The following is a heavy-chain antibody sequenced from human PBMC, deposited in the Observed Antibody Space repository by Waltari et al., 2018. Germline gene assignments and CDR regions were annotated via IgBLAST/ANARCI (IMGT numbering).Heavy chain of an antibody. J-gene: IGHJ4*02. CDR3: TRDRGADFDY. Sequence: EVQLVESGGGIVQPGGSLRLSCAASGFTFSDYWMHWARQAPGKGLVWVAHINSDATSTRYADSVKGRFTISRDSAKSTLYLQMNSLRAEDTAVYYCTRDRGADFDYWGQGTLVTVSS. CDR2: INSDATST. V-gene: IGHV3-74*01. CDR1: GFTFSDYW. D-gene: IGHD3-10*01.